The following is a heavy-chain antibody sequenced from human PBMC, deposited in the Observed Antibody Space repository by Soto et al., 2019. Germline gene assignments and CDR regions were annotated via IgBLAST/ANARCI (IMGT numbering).Heavy chain of an antibody. CDR2: IYYSGRT. CDR3: ARGGHDFAFDY. Sequence: SETLSLTCTVSGGAMYAYYWSWIRQSPGKGLEWIANIYYSGRTNYNPSLKSRVTISVDTSKSQFSLRLRSVTAADTAVYYCARGGHDFAFDYWGHGSLVTVSS. V-gene: IGHV4-59*01. D-gene: IGHD5-12*01. J-gene: IGHJ4*01. CDR1: GGAMYAYY.